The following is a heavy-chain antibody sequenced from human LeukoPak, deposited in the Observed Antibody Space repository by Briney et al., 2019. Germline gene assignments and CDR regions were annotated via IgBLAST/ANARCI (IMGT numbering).Heavy chain of an antibody. CDR2: INSDESGT. J-gene: IGHJ4*02. D-gene: IGHD3-22*01. V-gene: IGHV3-74*01. CDR1: GFTFSTYW. CDR3: TRSTGNYYDSSAYYDY. Sequence: PGGSLRLSCAAPGFTFSTYWMHWVRQTPGKGLVWVSRINSDESGTSYADSVKGRFTISRDNAKNTLYLQMNRLRAEDTAVYYCTRSTGNYYDSSAYYDYWGQGTLVTVSS.